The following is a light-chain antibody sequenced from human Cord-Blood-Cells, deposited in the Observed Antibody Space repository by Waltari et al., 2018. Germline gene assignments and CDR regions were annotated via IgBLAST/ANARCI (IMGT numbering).Light chain of an antibody. Sequence: EIVLTQSPGTLSLSPGERATLSCRASPSVSSSYLAWYQQKPGQAPRLLIYGASSRATGIPERFSGSGSGTDFTLTISRLEPEDFAVYYCQQYGSSPWTFGQGTKVEIK. CDR2: GAS. V-gene: IGKV3-20*01. J-gene: IGKJ1*01. CDR1: PSVSSSY. CDR3: QQYGSSPWT.